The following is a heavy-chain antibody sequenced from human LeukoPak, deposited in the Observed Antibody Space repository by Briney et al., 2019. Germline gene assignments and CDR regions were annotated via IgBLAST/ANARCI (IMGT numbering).Heavy chain of an antibody. CDR2: INPSGGST. CDR1: GYTFTSYY. Sequence: ASVKVSCKASGYTFTSYYMHWVRQAPGQGLEWMGIINPSGGSTSYAQKFQGRVTMTRDTSTSTVYMELSSLRSEDTAVYYCARARLAEPIYYYYYMDVWGKGTTVTVSS. CDR3: ARARLAEPIYYYYYMDV. V-gene: IGHV1-46*01. J-gene: IGHJ6*03. D-gene: IGHD1-14*01.